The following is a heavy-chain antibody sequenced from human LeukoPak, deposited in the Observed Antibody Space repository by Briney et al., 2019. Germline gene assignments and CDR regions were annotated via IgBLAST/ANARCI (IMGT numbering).Heavy chain of an antibody. Sequence: ASVTVSCKASGYTFIGYYMDWVRQAPGQGLEWMGWINPNIGGTKYAQKFQGRVTMTRDTSISTAYMELSRLRSDDTAVHYCARAEYSGYAYYFDYWGQGTLVTVSS. CDR2: INPNIGGT. D-gene: IGHD5-12*01. CDR3: ARAEYSGYAYYFDY. V-gene: IGHV1-2*02. J-gene: IGHJ4*02. CDR1: GYTFIGYY.